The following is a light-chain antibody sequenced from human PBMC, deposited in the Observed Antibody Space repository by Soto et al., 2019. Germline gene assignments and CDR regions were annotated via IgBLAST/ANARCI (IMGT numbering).Light chain of an antibody. V-gene: IGKV3-20*01. Sequence: TVLRQSPGTLSLSPGERSTLSCRASQNVSSSYLAWYQQKPGQAPRLLVYGASSRATGIPDRFSGSGSGTDFTLTISRLEPEDFAVYYCQQYGSSRWTFGQGTKVDIK. J-gene: IGKJ1*01. CDR3: QQYGSSRWT. CDR1: QNVSSSY. CDR2: GAS.